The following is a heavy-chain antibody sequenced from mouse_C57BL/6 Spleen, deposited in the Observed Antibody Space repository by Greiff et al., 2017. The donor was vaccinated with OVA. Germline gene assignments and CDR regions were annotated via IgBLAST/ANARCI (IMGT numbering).Heavy chain of an antibody. CDR3: ASGGIYYGSSYSYAMDY. Sequence: QVQLKQSGPGLVQPSQSLSITCTVSGFSLTSYGVHWVRQSPGKGLEWLGVIWSGGSTDYNAAFISRLSISKDNSKSQVFFKMNSLQADDTAIYYCASGGIYYGSSYSYAMDYWGQGTSVTVSS. CDR1: GFSLTSYG. CDR2: IWSGGST. V-gene: IGHV2-2*01. J-gene: IGHJ4*01. D-gene: IGHD1-1*01.